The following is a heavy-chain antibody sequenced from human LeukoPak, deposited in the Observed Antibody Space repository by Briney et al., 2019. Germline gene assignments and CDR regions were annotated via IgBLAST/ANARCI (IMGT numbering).Heavy chain of an antibody. V-gene: IGHV3-13*01. CDR2: IGTAGDT. J-gene: IGHJ4*02. Sequence: GGSLRLSCAASGFTFSSYDMHWVRQATGKGLEWVSAIGTAGDTYYPGSVKGRFTISRENAKNSLYLQMNSLRAEDTAVYYCAKGDGYNYFDYWGQGTLVTVSS. D-gene: IGHD5-24*01. CDR1: GFTFSSYD. CDR3: AKGDGYNYFDY.